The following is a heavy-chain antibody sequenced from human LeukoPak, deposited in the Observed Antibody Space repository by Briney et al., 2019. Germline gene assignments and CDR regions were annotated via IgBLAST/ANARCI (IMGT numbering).Heavy chain of an antibody. D-gene: IGHD6-19*01. CDR2: IYYSGST. CDR3: ARDRLSYLDY. Sequence: PSQTLSLTCTVSGGSISSGGYYWSWIRQHPGKGLEWIGYIYYSGSTYYNPSHKSRVTISVDTSKNQFSLKLSSVTAADTAVYYCARDRLSYLDYWGQGTLVTVSS. V-gene: IGHV4-31*03. CDR1: GGSISSGGYY. J-gene: IGHJ4*02.